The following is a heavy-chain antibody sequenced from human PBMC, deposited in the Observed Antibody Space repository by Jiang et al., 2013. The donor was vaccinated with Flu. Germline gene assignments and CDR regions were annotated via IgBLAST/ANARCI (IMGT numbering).Heavy chain of an antibody. CDR3: AHRDKAMVNDAFDI. Sequence: KPTQTLTLTCTFSGFSLNTYGMCVSWIRQPPGKALEWLARIDWDDDKYYSTSLKTRLTISKDTSKNQVVLTVTNMDPVDTATYYCAHRDKAMVNDAFDIWGQGTMVIVSS. CDR1: GFSLNTYGMC. D-gene: IGHD5-18*01. CDR2: IDWDDDK. V-gene: IGHV2-70*12. J-gene: IGHJ3*02.